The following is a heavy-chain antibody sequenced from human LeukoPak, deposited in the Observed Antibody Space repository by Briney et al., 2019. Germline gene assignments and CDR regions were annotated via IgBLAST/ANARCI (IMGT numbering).Heavy chain of an antibody. V-gene: IGHV3-74*01. J-gene: IGHJ4*02. D-gene: IGHD1-26*01. CDR2: INESGSRT. CDR3: ARTMSGRREL. CDR1: GFIFSIYR. Sequence: GGPLSLSCAVSGFIFSIYRELGLPDAPEEARVWVSRINESGSRTHYPDFLKGRFIITRDNAKNTLYLQMNSLSADETAFYCGARTMSGRRELWGQGTLVSVS.